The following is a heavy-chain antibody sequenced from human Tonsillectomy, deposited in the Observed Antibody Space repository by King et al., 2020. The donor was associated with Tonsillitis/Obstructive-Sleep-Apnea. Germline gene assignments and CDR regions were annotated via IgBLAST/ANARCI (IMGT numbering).Heavy chain of an antibody. CDR1: GFTFSSYW. V-gene: IGHV3-7*01. Sequence: VQLVESGGGLVQPGGSLRLSCAASGFTFSSYWMSWVRQAPGKGLEWVANIKQDGSEKYYVDSVKGRFTISRDNAKNSLYLQMNSLRAEDTAVYYCARGPSTIFGVAAPFFDYWGQGTLVPVSS. CDR2: IKQDGSEK. J-gene: IGHJ4*02. CDR3: ARGPSTIFGVAAPFFDY. D-gene: IGHD3-3*01.